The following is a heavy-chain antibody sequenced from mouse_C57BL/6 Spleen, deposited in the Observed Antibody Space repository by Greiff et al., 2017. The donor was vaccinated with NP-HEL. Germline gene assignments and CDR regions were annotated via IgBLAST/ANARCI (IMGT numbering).Heavy chain of an antibody. J-gene: IGHJ3*01. V-gene: IGHV3-6*01. Sequence: EVKLMESGPGLVKPSQSLSLTCSVTGYSITSGYYWNWIRQFPGNKLEWMGYISYDGSNNYNPSLKNRISITRDTSKNQFFLKLNSVTTEDTATYYCARDGGSSYPAWFAYWGQGTLVTVSA. D-gene: IGHD1-1*01. CDR2: ISYDGSN. CDR1: GYSITSGYY. CDR3: ARDGGSSYPAWFAY.